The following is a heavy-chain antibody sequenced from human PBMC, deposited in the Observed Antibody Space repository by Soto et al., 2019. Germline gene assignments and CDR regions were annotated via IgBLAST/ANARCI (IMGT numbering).Heavy chain of an antibody. J-gene: IGHJ4*02. D-gene: IGHD3-3*01. V-gene: IGHV4-34*01. CDR1: GESSRGFY. CDR3: ARGDQGRGRDDFWSGPRGPFDY. CDR2: INHSGLT. Sequence: ETLSLTCAVSGESSRGFYWGWIRQPPGKGLEWIGEINHSGLTNYHPTLKSRVTMSVDTSKNQFSLKVNSVTAADTAVYYCARGDQGRGRDDFWSGPRGPFDYRGQGNLVTVSS.